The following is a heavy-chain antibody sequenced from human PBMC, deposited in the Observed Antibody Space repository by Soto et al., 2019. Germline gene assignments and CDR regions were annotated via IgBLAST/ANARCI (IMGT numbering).Heavy chain of an antibody. D-gene: IGHD5-18*01. CDR3: ARDPKLWSRARLYYYYGMDV. CDR2: AYHSGSN. CDR1: GGSISSSNW. V-gene: IGHV4-4*02. J-gene: IGHJ6*02. Sequence: PSETLSLTCAVSGGSISSSNWWTWVRQSPEKGLEWIGEAYHSGSNRYNPSLKSRVDISVDKSQNHFSLKLRSVTAADTAVYYCARDPKLWSRARLYYYYGMDVWGQGTTVTVSS.